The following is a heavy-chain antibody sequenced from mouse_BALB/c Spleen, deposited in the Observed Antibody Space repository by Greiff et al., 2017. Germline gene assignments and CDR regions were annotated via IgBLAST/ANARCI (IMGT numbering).Heavy chain of an antibody. Sequence: EVQVVESGGGLVKPGGSLKLSCAASGFTFSSYAMSWVRQSPEKRLEWVAEISSGGSYTYYPDTVTGRFTISRDNAKNTLYLQMSSLRSEDTAMYYCARQDWDRAWFAYWGQGTLVTVAA. D-gene: IGHD4-1*01. CDR3: ARQDWDRAWFAY. V-gene: IGHV5-9-4*01. J-gene: IGHJ3*01. CDR2: ISSGGSYT. CDR1: GFTFSSYA.